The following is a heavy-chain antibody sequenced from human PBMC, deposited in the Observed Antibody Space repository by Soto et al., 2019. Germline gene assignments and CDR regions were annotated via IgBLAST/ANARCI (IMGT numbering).Heavy chain of an antibody. CDR1: GGTFSSYA. CDR3: ARGGERAWWEGRIAVSGPGVTGGYFDY. Sequence: QVQLVQSGAEVKKPGSSVKVSCKASGGTFSSYAISWVRQAPGQGREWMGGLIPIFGTANYAQKFQGRVTITADESTRTAYMELSSLRSEDTAVYYCARGGERAWWEGRIAVSGPGVTGGYFDYWGQGTLVTVSS. V-gene: IGHV1-69*01. J-gene: IGHJ4*02. D-gene: IGHD6-19*01. CDR2: LIPIFGTA.